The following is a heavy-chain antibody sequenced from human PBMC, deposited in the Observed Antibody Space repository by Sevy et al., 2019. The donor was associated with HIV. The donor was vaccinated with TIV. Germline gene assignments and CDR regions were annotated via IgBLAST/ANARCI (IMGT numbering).Heavy chain of an antibody. CDR2: IIPIFGTT. J-gene: IGHJ4*02. Sequence: ASVKVSCKASGGTFSNYALSWVRQAPGQGLEWMGGIIPIFGTTNFAQTFQGRVTLTADESRSTAYMELSSLKSADTAVHYCARTPLLSIPGTTDVYFDNWGQGTLVTVSS. CDR1: GGTFSNYA. CDR3: ARTPLLSIPGTTDVYFDN. D-gene: IGHD4-4*01. V-gene: IGHV1-69*13.